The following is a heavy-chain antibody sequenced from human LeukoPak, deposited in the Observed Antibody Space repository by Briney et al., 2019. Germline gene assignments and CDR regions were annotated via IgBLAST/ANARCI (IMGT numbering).Heavy chain of an antibody. V-gene: IGHV3-30*18. CDR3: AKDFSNYAFDI. CDR1: GFTFSSYG. D-gene: IGHD4-11*01. J-gene: IGHJ3*02. CDR2: ISYDGSNK. Sequence: GRSLRLSCAASGFTFSSYGMHWVRQAPGKGLEWVAVISYDGSNKYYADSVKGRFTISRDNSKNTLYLQMNSLRAEDTAVYYCAKDFSNYAFDIWGQGTMVTVSS.